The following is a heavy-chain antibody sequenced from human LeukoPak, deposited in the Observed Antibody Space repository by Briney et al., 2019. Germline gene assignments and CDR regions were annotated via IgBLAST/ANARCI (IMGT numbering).Heavy chain of an antibody. V-gene: IGHV5-51*01. Sequence: GESLKISCKASGDTFTNYWIAWVRQMPGKGLEWMGIIYPGDSDTRYSPSVEGQVTISVDKSISTAFLQWSSLKASDTAMYCCARGGVFSSSWFAYFDYWGQGTLVTVSS. CDR3: ARGGVFSSSWFAYFDY. D-gene: IGHD6-13*01. CDR2: IYPGDSDT. J-gene: IGHJ4*02. CDR1: GDTFTNYW.